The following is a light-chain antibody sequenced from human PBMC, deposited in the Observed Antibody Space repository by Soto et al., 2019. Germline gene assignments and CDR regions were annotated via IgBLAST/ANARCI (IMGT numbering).Light chain of an antibody. CDR1: QSIRSW. V-gene: IGKV1-5*03. CDR3: QHYNSYSEA. Sequence: DIQMTQSPSILSASVGARVTITCRASQSIRSWLAWYQQKPGKAPKLLIYKASTLKSGVPSRFSGSGSGTEFTLTISSLQPDDFATYYCQHYNSYSEAFGQGTKVDIK. CDR2: KAS. J-gene: IGKJ1*01.